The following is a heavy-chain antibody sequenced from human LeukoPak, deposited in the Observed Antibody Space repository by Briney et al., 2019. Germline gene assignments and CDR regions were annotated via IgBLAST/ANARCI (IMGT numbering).Heavy chain of an antibody. D-gene: IGHD6-13*01. V-gene: IGHV3-48*03. J-gene: IGHJ2*01. CDR1: GFTLSYYE. Sequence: GGSLRLSCEASGFTLSYYEMNWVRQAPGKGLEWVSYSSTSGGTIYHADSVRGRFTISRGNAQHSLYLQMNSLRAEDTAVYYCTRASGIAVFGFWGRGTLVTVSS. CDR2: SSTSGGTI. CDR3: TRASGIAVFGF.